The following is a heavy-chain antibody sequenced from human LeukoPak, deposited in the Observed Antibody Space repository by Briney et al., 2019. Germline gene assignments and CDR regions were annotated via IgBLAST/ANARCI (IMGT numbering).Heavy chain of an antibody. CDR1: GYTFTDHY. D-gene: IGHD3-10*01. CDR3: ARIAGSGSLNLFDP. V-gene: IGHV1-2*02. J-gene: IGHJ5*02. CDR2: IYPKSGGT. Sequence: ASVKVSCKASGYTFTDHYIHWMRQAPGQGPEWMGWIYPKSGGTNSAQKFQGRVTLTRDTSISTTYMELTGLRSDDTAVYYCARIAGSGSLNLFDPWGQGTLVTVSS.